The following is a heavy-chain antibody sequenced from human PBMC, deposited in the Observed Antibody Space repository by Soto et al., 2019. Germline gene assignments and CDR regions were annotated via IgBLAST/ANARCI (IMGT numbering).Heavy chain of an antibody. CDR3: ARAVDSSGSENYYGMDV. J-gene: IGHJ6*04. D-gene: IGHD6-19*01. Sequence: NPSETLSLTCTVSGGSISSGGYYWSWIRQHPGKGLEWIGYIYYSGSTYYNPSLKSRVTISVDTSKNQFSLKLSSVTAADTAVYYCARAVDSSGSENYYGMDVWGKGPTVTVSS. CDR2: IYYSGST. V-gene: IGHV4-31*03. CDR1: GGSISSGGYY.